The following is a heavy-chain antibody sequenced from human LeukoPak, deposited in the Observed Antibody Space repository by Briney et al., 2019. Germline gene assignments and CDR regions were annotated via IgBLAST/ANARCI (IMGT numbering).Heavy chain of an antibody. CDR3: ARVKICSGGSCVYWFDP. CDR2: MNPNSGNT. J-gene: IGHJ5*02. D-gene: IGHD2-15*01. V-gene: IGHV1-8*03. Sequence: ASVKVSCKASGYTFTSYDINWVRQATGQGLEWMGWMNPNSGNTGYAQEFQGRVTITRNTSISTAYMELSSLRSEDTAVYYCARVKICSGGSCVYWFDPWGQGTLVTVSS. CDR1: GYTFTSYD.